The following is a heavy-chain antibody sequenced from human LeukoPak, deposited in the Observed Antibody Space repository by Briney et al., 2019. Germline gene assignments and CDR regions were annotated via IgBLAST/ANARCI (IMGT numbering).Heavy chain of an antibody. CDR1: GFTFSTYG. J-gene: IGHJ4*02. CDR2: IWYDGSNK. V-gene: IGHV3-33*01. Sequence: GALRLSCAASGFTFSTYGLHWVRQAPGKGLEWVGLIWYDGSNKYYADSVKGRFTISRDNSKNTLYLQMNSLRAEDTAVYYCAREKQKYSSGWYCLDYWGQGTLVTVSS. CDR3: AREKQKYSSGWYCLDY. D-gene: IGHD6-19*01.